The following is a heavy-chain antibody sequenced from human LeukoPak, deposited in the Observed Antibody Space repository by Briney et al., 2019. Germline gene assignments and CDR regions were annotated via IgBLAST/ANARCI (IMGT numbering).Heavy chain of an antibody. V-gene: IGHV3-23*01. Sequence: GGSLRVSCAASGFSFSSYAMNWVRQAPGKGLEWVSVIIGNSAITYYADSVKGRFTISRDNSKNTLYLQMNSLRAEDTAVYYCAKDLRPDGVYDFDYWGQGTLVTVSS. D-gene: IGHD5/OR15-5a*01. J-gene: IGHJ4*02. CDR1: GFSFSSYA. CDR3: AKDLRPDGVYDFDY. CDR2: IIGNSAIT.